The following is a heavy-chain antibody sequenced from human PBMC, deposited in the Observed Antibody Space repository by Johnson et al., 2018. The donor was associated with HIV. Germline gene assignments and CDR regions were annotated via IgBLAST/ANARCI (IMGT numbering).Heavy chain of an antibody. J-gene: IGHJ3*02. Sequence: QMQLVESGGGVVQPGRSLRLSCAASGFTFSSYAMHWVRQAPGKGLEWVAIISYDGSNKYYADSVKGRFTISRDNSKNTLYLQMNSLRAEDTAVYYCARDPRLGELKIDRRGYAFDIWGQGTMVTVSS. CDR1: GFTFSSYA. V-gene: IGHV3-30-3*01. CDR2: ISYDGSNK. D-gene: IGHD3-16*01. CDR3: ARDPRLGELKIDRRGYAFDI.